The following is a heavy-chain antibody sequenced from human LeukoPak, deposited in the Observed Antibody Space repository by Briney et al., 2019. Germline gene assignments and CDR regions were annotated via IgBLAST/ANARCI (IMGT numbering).Heavy chain of an antibody. Sequence: SETLSLTCTVSGGSISSYYWSWIRQPPGKGLERIGYIYTSGSTNYNPSLKSRVTISVDTSKNQFSLKLSSVTAADTAVYYCARHVSPYYYYYMDVWGKGTTVTVSS. CDR2: IYTSGST. CDR3: ARHVSPYYYYYMDV. V-gene: IGHV4-4*09. J-gene: IGHJ6*03. CDR1: GGSISSYY. D-gene: IGHD2/OR15-2a*01.